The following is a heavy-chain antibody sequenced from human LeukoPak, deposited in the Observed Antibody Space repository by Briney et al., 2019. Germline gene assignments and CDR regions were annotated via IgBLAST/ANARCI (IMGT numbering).Heavy chain of an antibody. CDR2: ISRSSSHI. V-gene: IGHV3-21*01. J-gene: IGHJ4*02. CDR1: GFTFNSYS. Sequence: GSLRLSCVASGFTFNSYSMNWVRQAPGKGLDWVSSISRSSSHIYYADSVKGRFTISRDNAKNSLYLQMNNLRAEDTAVYYCARVYQQQLVPHYWGQGTLVTVAS. CDR3: ARVYQQQLVPHY. D-gene: IGHD6-13*01.